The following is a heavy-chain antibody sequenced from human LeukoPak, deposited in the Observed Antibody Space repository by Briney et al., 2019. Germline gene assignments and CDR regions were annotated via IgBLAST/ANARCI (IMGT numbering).Heavy chain of an antibody. V-gene: IGHV4-59*01. CDR1: GGSLSVYY. CDR2: IYYTMIT. CDR3: ARLHSARAEEFDP. Sequence: SETLSLTCTVSGGSLSVYYWRCIPHSPQEGVGCSGYIYYTMITAYNTSLGSRVTITVDRSNNQFSLRLTSVTAAGTAVYYCARLHSARAEEFDPWGQGTLVTVSS. J-gene: IGHJ5*02.